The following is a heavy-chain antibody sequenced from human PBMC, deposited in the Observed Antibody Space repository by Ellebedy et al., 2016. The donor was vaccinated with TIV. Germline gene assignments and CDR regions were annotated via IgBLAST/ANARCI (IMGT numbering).Heavy chain of an antibody. Sequence: GGSLRLSXAASGFTFSSYWMNWVRQAPGKGLEWVAVIWYDGSNKYYADSVKGRFTISRDNSKNTLYLQMNSLRAEDTAVYYCARDGIAVTLTGYFDYWGQGTLVTVSS. CDR3: ARDGIAVTLTGYFDY. D-gene: IGHD6-19*01. CDR1: GFTFSSYW. J-gene: IGHJ4*02. V-gene: IGHV3-33*08. CDR2: IWYDGSNK.